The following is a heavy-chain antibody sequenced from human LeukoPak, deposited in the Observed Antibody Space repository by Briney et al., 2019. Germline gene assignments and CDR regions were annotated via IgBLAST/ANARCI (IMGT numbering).Heavy chain of an antibody. J-gene: IGHJ4*02. CDR2: IYYSGST. D-gene: IGHD3-10*01. CDR3: ARVEYGSGSSSYYFDY. Sequence: SETLSLTCTVSGGSISSRSYYWGWIRQPPGKGLEWIGSIYYSGSTYYNPSLKSRVTISVDTSKNQFSLKLSSVTAADTAVYYCARVEYGSGSSSYYFDYWGQGTLVTVSS. CDR1: GGSISSRSYY. V-gene: IGHV4-39*07.